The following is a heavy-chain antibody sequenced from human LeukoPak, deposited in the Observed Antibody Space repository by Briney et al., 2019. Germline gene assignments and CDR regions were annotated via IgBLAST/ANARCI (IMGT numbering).Heavy chain of an antibody. V-gene: IGHV4-39*02. CDR1: GGSISGSSYY. CDR2: IYYSGST. J-gene: IGHJ5*02. Sequence: SETLSLTCTVSGGSISGSSYYWGWIRQPPGKGLEWIGSIYYSGSTYYNPSLKSRVTISVDTSKNQFSLKLNSVTATDTAVYYCARGCYYGSGSYHNWFDPWGQGTLVTVSS. D-gene: IGHD3-10*01. CDR3: ARGCYYGSGSYHNWFDP.